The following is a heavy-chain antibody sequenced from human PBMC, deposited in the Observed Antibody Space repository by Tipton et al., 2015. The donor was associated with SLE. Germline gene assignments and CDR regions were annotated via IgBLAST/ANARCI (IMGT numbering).Heavy chain of an antibody. V-gene: IGHV3-15*01. CDR1: GVSISSHY. CDR3: TTGDCSGGSCHAFDI. Sequence: LTCTVSGVSISSHYWSWVRQPPGKGLEWLGRIKLKTEGGATDYAAPVEGRFTISRDDSKNTLYLQMNSLKIEDTAMYYCTTGDCSGGSCHAFDIWGQGTMVTVSS. D-gene: IGHD2-15*01. CDR2: IKLKTEGGAT. J-gene: IGHJ3*02.